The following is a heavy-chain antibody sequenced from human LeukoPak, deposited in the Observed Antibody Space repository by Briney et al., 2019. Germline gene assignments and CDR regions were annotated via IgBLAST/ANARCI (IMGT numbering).Heavy chain of an antibody. CDR2: ISSSSSTI. CDR1: GFTFSSYS. J-gene: IGHJ5*01. Sequence: PGGSLRLSCAASGFTFSSYSMNWVRQAPGKGLEWVSYISSSSSTIYYADSVKGRFTISRDNAKNSLYLQMNSLRAEDTAVYYCAREITGQWLVTRNWFDSWGQGTLVTVSS. CDR3: AREITGQWLVTRNWFDS. D-gene: IGHD6-19*01. V-gene: IGHV3-48*01.